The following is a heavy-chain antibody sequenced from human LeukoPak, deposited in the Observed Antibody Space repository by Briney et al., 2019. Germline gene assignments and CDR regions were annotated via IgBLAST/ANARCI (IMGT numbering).Heavy chain of an antibody. J-gene: IGHJ4*02. CDR2: IKGDGSER. V-gene: IGHV3-7*01. Sequence: GGSLRLSCAASGFTFSIYWMSWVRQAPGKGLEWVATIKGDGSERYYVDCVKGRFTVSRDNAKNSMYLQMNSLRAEDTAVYYCARGGTYTVDYWGQGTLVTVSS. CDR3: ARGGTYTVDY. CDR1: GFTFSIYW. D-gene: IGHD3/OR15-3a*01.